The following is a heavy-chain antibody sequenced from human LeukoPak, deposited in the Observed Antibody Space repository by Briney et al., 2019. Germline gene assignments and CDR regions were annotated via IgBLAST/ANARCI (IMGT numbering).Heavy chain of an antibody. CDR1: GFTFSTCV. D-gene: IGHD6-13*01. J-gene: IGHJ4*02. Sequence: GGSLRLSCAASGFTFSTCVMSWVRQAPGKGLEWVSVIYSGGSTYYADSVKGRFTISRDNSKNTLYLQMNSLRAEDTAVYYCARGPYSSSWYLSIGFDYWGQGTLVTVSS. V-gene: IGHV3-53*01. CDR2: IYSGGST. CDR3: ARGPYSSSWYLSIGFDY.